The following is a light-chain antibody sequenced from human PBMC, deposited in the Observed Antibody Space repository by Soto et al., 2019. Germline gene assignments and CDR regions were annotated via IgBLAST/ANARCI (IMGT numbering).Light chain of an antibody. J-gene: IGKJ1*01. CDR1: QSISSN. CDR3: QQYSSSRT. Sequence: IVLTQSPATLSVSPGEKATLSCRASQSISSNLAWYQQKPGQAPRLLMYGASNRATGIPARFSGSGSGTEFTLTISSLQSEDFAVYYCQQYSSSRTFGQGTKVDIK. V-gene: IGKV3-15*01. CDR2: GAS.